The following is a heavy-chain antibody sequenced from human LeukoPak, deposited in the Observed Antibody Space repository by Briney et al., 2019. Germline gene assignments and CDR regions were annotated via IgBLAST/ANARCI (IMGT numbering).Heavy chain of an antibody. V-gene: IGHV3-23*01. J-gene: IGHJ4*02. D-gene: IGHD5-12*01. CDR1: GFTFSSYA. CDR2: VSGSGSHT. Sequence: GGSLRLSCAASGFTFSSYAMSWVRQAPGKGLEWVSSVSGSGSHTYYADSVKGRFTISRDNSKNTLYLQMDSLRAEDAAVCYCAKDERGYDCYFDYWGQGALVTVSS. CDR3: AKDERGYDCYFDY.